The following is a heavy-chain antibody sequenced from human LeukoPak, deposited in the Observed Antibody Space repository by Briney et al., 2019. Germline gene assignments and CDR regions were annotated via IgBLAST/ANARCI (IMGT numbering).Heavy chain of an antibody. J-gene: IGHJ4*02. CDR2: IKQDGSEK. CDR3: ASPLITFGGVTPAY. CDR1: GFTFSSYW. Sequence: GGSLRLSCAASGFTFSSYWMSWVRQAPGKGLEWVANIKQDGSEKYYVDSVKGRFTISRDNAKNSLYLQMNSLRAEDTAVYYCASPLITFGGVTPAYWGQGTLVTVSS. V-gene: IGHV3-7*01. D-gene: IGHD3-16*01.